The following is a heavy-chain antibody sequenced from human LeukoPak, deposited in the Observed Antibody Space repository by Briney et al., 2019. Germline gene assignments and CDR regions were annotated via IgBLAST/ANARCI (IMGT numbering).Heavy chain of an antibody. J-gene: IGHJ4*02. D-gene: IGHD3-3*01. Sequence: GGSLRLSCAASGFTFINYAMAWVRQAPGKGLEWVSDINNNGDETNYADSGKGRFTISRDNSMNTLYLQMNSLRAEDTAVYYCAKGHPNYDFWSGYPLDSWGQGTLVTVS. CDR3: AKGHPNYDFWSGYPLDS. CDR1: GFTFINYA. V-gene: IGHV3-23*01. CDR2: INNNGDET.